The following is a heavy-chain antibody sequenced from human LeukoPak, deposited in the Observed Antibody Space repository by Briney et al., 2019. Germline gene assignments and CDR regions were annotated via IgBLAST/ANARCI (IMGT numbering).Heavy chain of an antibody. CDR3: ARERRYYYGSGSFGELDY. V-gene: IGHV3-21*01. CDR1: GFTFSSYS. CDR2: ISSSSSYI. D-gene: IGHD3-10*01. Sequence: AGGSLRLSCAASGFTFSSYSMNWVRQAPGKGLEWVSSISSSSSYIYYADSVKGRFTISRDNAKNSLYLQMNSLRAEDTAVYYCARERRYYYGSGSFGELDYWGQGTLVTVSS. J-gene: IGHJ4*02.